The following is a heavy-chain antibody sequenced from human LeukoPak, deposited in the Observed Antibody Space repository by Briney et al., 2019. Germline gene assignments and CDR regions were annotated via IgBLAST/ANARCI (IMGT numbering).Heavy chain of an antibody. CDR3: ARDWPRDGYKYYYYYYMDV. Sequence: GGSLRLSCAASGFTFSSYSMNWVRQAPGKGLEWVSYISSSSSTIYYADSVKGRFTISRDNAKNSLYLQMNSLRAEDTAVYYCARDWPRDGYKYYYYYYMDVWGKGTTVTVSS. D-gene: IGHD5-24*01. CDR1: GFTFSSYS. V-gene: IGHV3-48*01. CDR2: ISSSSSTI. J-gene: IGHJ6*03.